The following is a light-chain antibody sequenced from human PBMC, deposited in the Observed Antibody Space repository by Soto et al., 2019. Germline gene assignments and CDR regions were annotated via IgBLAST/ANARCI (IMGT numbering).Light chain of an antibody. CDR2: DAS. J-gene: IGKJ2*01. CDR3: QQYNSYPQT. CDR1: QSISSG. V-gene: IGKV1-5*01. Sequence: GDRVTITCRASQSISSGLAWYQQKPGKAPKLLIYDASSLESGVPSRFSGSGSGTEFTLTISSLQPDDFATYYCQQYNSYPQTFGQGTKLEIK.